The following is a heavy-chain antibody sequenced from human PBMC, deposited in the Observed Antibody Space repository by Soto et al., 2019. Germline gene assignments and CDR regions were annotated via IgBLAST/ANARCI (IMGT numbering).Heavy chain of an antibody. J-gene: IGHJ4*02. CDR3: AKDRKPLGYCGGDCNLDY. CDR1: GFTFSSYG. D-gene: IGHD2-21*02. CDR2: ILYDGSNK. V-gene: IGHV3-30*18. Sequence: GGSLRLSCAASGFTFSSYGMHWVRQAPGKGLEWVAVILYDGSNKDYADSVKGRFTISRDNSKNTLYLQMNSLRAEDTAVYYCAKDRKPLGYCGGDCNLDYWGQGTLVTVSS.